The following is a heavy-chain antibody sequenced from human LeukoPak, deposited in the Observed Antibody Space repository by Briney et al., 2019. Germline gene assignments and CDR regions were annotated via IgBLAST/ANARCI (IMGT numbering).Heavy chain of an antibody. CDR3: AREGDTVTTYWFDH. CDR2: IYSSAST. V-gene: IGHV4-39*07. J-gene: IGHJ5*02. Sequence: SETLSLTCTVSGDSIIISSYYWGWIRQPPGNWLEWIGSIYSSASTYYNASLKSRVTISVDTSKNPFYLKLSSVTAADTAVYYCAREGDTVTTYWFDHWGQGTLVTVSS. D-gene: IGHD4-17*01. CDR1: GDSIIISSYY.